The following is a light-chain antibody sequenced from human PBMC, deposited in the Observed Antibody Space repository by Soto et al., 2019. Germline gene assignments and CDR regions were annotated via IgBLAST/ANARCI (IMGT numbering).Light chain of an antibody. J-gene: IGKJ2*01. CDR1: QNLLFSSNNKNY. Sequence: DIVLTQSPDSLTVSVGERATINCKSSQNLLFSSNNKNYLAWYQQKPGQPPKLLIYWASTRESGVPDRFSGSGSGTYFTLAITSLQAEDVAVYYCQQYFSSPPYTFGQGAKLESK. CDR2: WAS. CDR3: QQYFSSPPYT. V-gene: IGKV4-1*01.